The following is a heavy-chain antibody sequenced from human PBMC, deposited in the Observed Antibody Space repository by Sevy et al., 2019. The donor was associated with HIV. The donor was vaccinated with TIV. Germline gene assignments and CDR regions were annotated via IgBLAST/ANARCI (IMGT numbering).Heavy chain of an antibody. D-gene: IGHD2-2*01. CDR3: ARDRYCSSTSCSYYYGMDV. CDR1: GFTFSSYS. J-gene: IGHJ6*02. CDR2: ISSSGSYI. V-gene: IGHV3-21*01. Sequence: GGSLRLSCAASGFTFSSYSMNWVRQAPGKGLEWVSSISSSGSYIYYADSVKGRFTISRDNAKNSLYLQMNSLRAEDTAVYYCARDRYCSSTSCSYYYGMDVWGQGTTVTVSS.